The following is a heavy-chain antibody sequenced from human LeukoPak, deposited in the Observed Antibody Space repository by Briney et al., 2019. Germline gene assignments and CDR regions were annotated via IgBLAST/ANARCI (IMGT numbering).Heavy chain of an antibody. Sequence: GRSLRLSCAASGFTFDDYGMNWVRQAPGKGLEWVSGINWNGGSTGYADSVKGRFTISRDNAKNSLYLQMNTLRAEDTALYYCARKGYSGNYDYWGQGTLVTVSS. CDR2: INWNGGST. D-gene: IGHD1-26*01. V-gene: IGHV3-20*04. CDR1: GFTFDDYG. J-gene: IGHJ4*02. CDR3: ARKGYSGNYDY.